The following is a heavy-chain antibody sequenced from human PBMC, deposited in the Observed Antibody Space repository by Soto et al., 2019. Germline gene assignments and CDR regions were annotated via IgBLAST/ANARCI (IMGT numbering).Heavy chain of an antibody. D-gene: IGHD6-19*01. J-gene: IGHJ3*02. CDR2: IDPSDSYT. Sequence: XESLKISCKGSGCSFTSYWISWVRQMPGKGLEWMGRIDPSDSYTNYSPSFQGHVTISADKSISTAYLQWSSLKASDTAMYYCARLRVAVAAPDAFDIWGHGTMVTVSS. V-gene: IGHV5-10-1*01. CDR3: ARLRVAVAAPDAFDI. CDR1: GCSFTSYW.